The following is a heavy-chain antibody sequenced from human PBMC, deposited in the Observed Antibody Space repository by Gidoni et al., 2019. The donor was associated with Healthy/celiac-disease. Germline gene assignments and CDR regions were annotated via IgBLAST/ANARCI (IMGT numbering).Heavy chain of an antibody. D-gene: IGHD5-12*01. CDR1: RLTSSSYG. V-gene: IGHV3-33*01. J-gene: IGHJ4*02. Sequence: QGQLVEPGGGQVQPGRSRRLSCAASRLTSSSYGMHWVRQAPGKGLAWVAVIWYDESNKYYADSVKGRFTISRDNSKNTLYLQMNSLRAEDTAVYYCAREEMATIQHFDYWGQGTLVTVSS. CDR3: AREEMATIQHFDY. CDR2: IWYDESNK.